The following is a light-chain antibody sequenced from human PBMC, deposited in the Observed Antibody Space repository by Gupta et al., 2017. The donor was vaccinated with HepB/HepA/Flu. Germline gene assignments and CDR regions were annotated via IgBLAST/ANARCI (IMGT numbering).Light chain of an antibody. J-gene: IGKJ2*01. V-gene: IGKV4-1*01. CDR1: QSVLFTSNGMNY. Sequence: DIVFTHSPYSLAVSLGERATINCKSSQSVLFTSNGMNYFAWYQQKPGQPPKLLIFWASSRDSGVPDRFSGSGSGTXFTLTIXSLQAEDVAVYYCQQDYASPFTFGXGTKLEIK. CDR3: QQDYASPFT. CDR2: WAS.